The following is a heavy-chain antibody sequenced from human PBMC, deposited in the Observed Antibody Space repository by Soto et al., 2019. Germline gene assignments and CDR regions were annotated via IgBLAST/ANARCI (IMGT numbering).Heavy chain of an antibody. CDR1: GGTFSSYA. J-gene: IGHJ4*02. D-gene: IGHD2-15*01. Sequence: QVQLVQSGAEVKKPGSSVKVSCKASGGTFSSYAISWVRQAPGQGLEWMGGIIPIFGTANYAQKLQGRVTITADESTSTADMELSSLRSEDTAVYYCARDGDCSGGSCYSSADYWGQGTLVTVSS. CDR3: ARDGDCSGGSCYSSADY. CDR2: IIPIFGTA. V-gene: IGHV1-69*12.